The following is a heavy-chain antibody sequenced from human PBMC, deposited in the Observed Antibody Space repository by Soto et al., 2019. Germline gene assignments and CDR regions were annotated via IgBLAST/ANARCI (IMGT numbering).Heavy chain of an antibody. CDR1: GGSISSGSYY. CDR2: IYYGGST. Sequence: PSETLSLTCTVSGGSISSGSYYWAWIRQPPGKGLEWIGSIYYGGSTYYNASLKSRVTISVDTSKNQFSLKLSSVTAADTAVYYCARDELVRGPLGGAFDVWGQGTMVTVSS. J-gene: IGHJ3*01. D-gene: IGHD3-10*01. CDR3: ARDELVRGPLGGAFDV. V-gene: IGHV4-39*02.